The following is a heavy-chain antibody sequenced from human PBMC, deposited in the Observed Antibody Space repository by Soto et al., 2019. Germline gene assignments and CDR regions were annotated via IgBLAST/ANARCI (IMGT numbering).Heavy chain of an antibody. V-gene: IGHV3-30*04. CDR3: AREVVTTKWYFDN. Sequence: GGSLRLSCRKSGFAFSSVSMHWFRQAPGKGLEWVAVIGSTNVKYYADSVKGRFTISRDNSQDTLYLQMDGLRPDDTGVYFCAREVVTTKWYFDNWGQGSLVTVSS. J-gene: IGHJ4*02. CDR2: IGSTNVK. D-gene: IGHD1-1*01. CDR1: GFAFSSVS.